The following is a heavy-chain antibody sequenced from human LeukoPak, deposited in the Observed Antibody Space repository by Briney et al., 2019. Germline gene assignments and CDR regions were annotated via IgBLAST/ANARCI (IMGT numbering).Heavy chain of an antibody. CDR1: GRSFSGYY. J-gene: IGHJ5*02. D-gene: IGHD5-12*01. V-gene: IGHV4-34*01. Sequence: PSETLSLTCAVYGRSFSGYYWSWIRQPPGKGLEWIGEINHSGSTNYNPSLKSRVTISVDTSKNQFSLKLSSVTAADTAVYYCARAGGSPNWFDPWGQGTLVTVSS. CDR3: ARAGGSPNWFDP. CDR2: INHSGST.